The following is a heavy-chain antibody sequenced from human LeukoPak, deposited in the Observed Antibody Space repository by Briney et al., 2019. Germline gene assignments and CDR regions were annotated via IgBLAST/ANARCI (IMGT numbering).Heavy chain of an antibody. CDR3: AKGSYYDSSGSFYFDY. J-gene: IGHJ4*02. CDR2: IRGSGDNT. D-gene: IGHD3-22*01. CDR1: GFTFSSYA. Sequence: SGGSLRLSCAAYGFTFSSYAMRWVRQAPGKGVEWVSGIRGSGDNTYYAHSVKGRFTIYRHNSKNTLYVQVNSLGTEDTAAYYCAKGSYYDSSGSFYFDYWGQGTLVTVSS. V-gene: IGHV3-23*01.